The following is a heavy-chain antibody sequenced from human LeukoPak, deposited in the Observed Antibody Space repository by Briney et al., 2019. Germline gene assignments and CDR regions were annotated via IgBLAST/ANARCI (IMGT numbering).Heavy chain of an antibody. J-gene: IGHJ4*02. Sequence: AGGSLRLSCAASGFTVSSNYMSWVRQAPGKGLEWVSVIYSGGSTYYADSVKGRFTISRDNSKNTMYLQMNSLRAGDTAVYYCARINLNWGQGTLVTVSS. CDR1: GFTVSSNY. V-gene: IGHV3-66*01. CDR2: IYSGGST. CDR3: ARINLN.